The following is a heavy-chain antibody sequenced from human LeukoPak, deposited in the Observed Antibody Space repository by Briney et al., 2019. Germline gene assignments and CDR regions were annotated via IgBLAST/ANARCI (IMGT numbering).Heavy chain of an antibody. Sequence: VKVSCKASGYTFTSYGISWVRQAPGQGLEWMGWISAYNGNTNYAQKFQGRVTMTRNTSISTAYMELSSLRSEDTAVYYCARARGAYDGYYYYYGMDVWGQGTTVTVSS. CDR1: GYTFTSYG. V-gene: IGHV1-18*01. D-gene: IGHD3-22*01. CDR2: ISAYNGNT. J-gene: IGHJ6*02. CDR3: ARARGAYDGYYYYYGMDV.